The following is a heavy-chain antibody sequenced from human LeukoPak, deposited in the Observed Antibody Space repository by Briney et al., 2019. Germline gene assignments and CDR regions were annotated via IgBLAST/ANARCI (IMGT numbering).Heavy chain of an antibody. CDR3: ARDHYGMDV. J-gene: IGHJ6*02. V-gene: IGHV3-48*04. CDR1: GFTFSSYS. Sequence: GGSLRLSCAASGFTFSSYSMNWVRQAPGKGLEWVSYISSSSSTIYYADSVKGRFTISRDNAKNSLYVQMNSLRAEDTAVYYCARDHYGMDVWGQGTKVTVSS. CDR2: ISSSSSTI.